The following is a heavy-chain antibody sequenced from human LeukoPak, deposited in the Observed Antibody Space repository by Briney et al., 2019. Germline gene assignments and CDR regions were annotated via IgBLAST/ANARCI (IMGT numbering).Heavy chain of an antibody. V-gene: IGHV4-59*01. D-gene: IGHD6-13*01. J-gene: IGHJ4*01. CDR1: GGSISSYY. CDR3: AKGGRVSSSLVGTRGYYFYF. Sequence: SETLSLTCTVSGGSISSYYWSWIRQPPGKGLEWIGYIYYSGSTNYNPSLKSRVTISVDTSKNQFSLKLSSVTAADTAVYYCAKGGRVSSSLVGTRGYYFYFWGQGTLVTVSS. CDR2: IYYSGST.